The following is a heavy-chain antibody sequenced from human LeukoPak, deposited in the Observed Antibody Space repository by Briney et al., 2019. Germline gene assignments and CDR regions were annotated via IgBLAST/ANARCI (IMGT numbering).Heavy chain of an antibody. J-gene: IGHJ4*02. Sequence: GSLRLSCAASGFAFSDYYMSWIRQAPGKGLEWVAYITSSGDNIYYADSVKGRFTISRDNAKNALFLRMSSLRVEDTATYYCASDIVATSGDFWGQGSLVSVSS. D-gene: IGHD5-12*01. CDR3: ASDIVATSGDF. CDR1: GFAFSDYY. CDR2: ITSSGDNI. V-gene: IGHV3-11*01.